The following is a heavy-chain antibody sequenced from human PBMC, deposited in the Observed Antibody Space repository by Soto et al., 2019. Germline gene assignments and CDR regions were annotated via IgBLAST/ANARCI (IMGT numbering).Heavy chain of an antibody. CDR2: IIPIFGTA. CDR3: ARDVRMVRRVIMDYYYGMDV. J-gene: IGHJ6*02. Sequence: SVKVSCKASGGTFSSYAISWVRQAPGQGLEWMGGIIPIFGTANYAQKFQGRVTITADKSASTAYMELSSLRSEDTAVYYCARDVRMVRRVIMDYYYGMDVSGQGTTVTVSS. CDR1: GGTFSSYA. D-gene: IGHD3-10*01. V-gene: IGHV1-69*06.